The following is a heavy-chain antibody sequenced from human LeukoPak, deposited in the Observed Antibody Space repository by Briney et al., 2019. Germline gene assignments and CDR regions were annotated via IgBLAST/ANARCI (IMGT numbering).Heavy chain of an antibody. CDR3: ARLYSSSSGKAFDI. D-gene: IGHD6-6*01. Sequence: PGGSLRLSCAASGFTFSSYGMHWVRQAPGKGLEWVAVIWYDGSNKYYADSVKGRFTISRDNAKNSLYLQMNSLRAEDTAVYYCARLYSSSSGKAFDIWGQGTMVTVSS. J-gene: IGHJ3*02. V-gene: IGHV3-33*01. CDR1: GFTFSSYG. CDR2: IWYDGSNK.